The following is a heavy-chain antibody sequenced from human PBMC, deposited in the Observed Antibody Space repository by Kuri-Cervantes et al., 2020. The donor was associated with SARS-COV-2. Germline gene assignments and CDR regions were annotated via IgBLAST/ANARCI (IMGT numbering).Heavy chain of an antibody. CDR2: ISGGST. CDR3: AKMEGGFLEWTWIDY. CDR1: GFTVSSNE. D-gene: IGHD3-3*01. V-gene: IGHV3-38-3*01. J-gene: IGHJ4*02. Sequence: GGSLRLSCAASGFTVSSNEMSWVRQAPGKGLEWVSSISGGSTYYADSRKGRFTISRDNSKNTLYLQMNSLRAEDTAVYYCAKMEGGFLEWTWIDYWGQGTLVTVSS.